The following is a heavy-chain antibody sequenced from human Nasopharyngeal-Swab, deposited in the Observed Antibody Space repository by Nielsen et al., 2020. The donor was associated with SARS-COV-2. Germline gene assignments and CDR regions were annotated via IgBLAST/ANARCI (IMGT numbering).Heavy chain of an antibody. J-gene: IGHJ4*02. CDR2: IYYSGST. D-gene: IGHD5-18*01. CDR1: GGSISSSSYY. V-gene: IGHV4-39*07. Sequence: SETLSLTCTVSGGSISSSSYYWGWIRQPPGKGLEWIGSIYYSGSTYYNPSLKSRVTLSVDTSKNQFSLTLSSVTAADTAVYYCARGGSTPMIISYWGQGTLVTVSS. CDR3: ARGGSTPMIISY.